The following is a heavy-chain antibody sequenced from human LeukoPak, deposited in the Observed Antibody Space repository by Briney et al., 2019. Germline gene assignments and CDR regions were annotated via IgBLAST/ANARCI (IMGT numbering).Heavy chain of an antibody. J-gene: IGHJ4*02. V-gene: IGHV4-39*07. D-gene: IGHD3-16*02. CDR2: IYYSGST. CDR3: ARVSAQYYFDY. Sequence: SDTLSLTCTVSGGSISSSSYYWGWIRQPPGKGLEWIGSIYYSGSTYYNPSLKSRVTISVYTSKNQFSLKLSSVTAADTAVYYCARVSAQYYFDYWGQGTLVTVSS. CDR1: GGSISSSSYY.